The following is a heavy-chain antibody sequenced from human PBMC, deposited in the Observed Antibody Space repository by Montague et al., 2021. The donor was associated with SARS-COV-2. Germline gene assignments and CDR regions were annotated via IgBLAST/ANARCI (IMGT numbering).Heavy chain of an antibody. CDR2: IYYSGST. Sequence: SETLSLTCTVSAGSISSYYWSWIRQPPGKGLEWIGYIYYSGSTNYNPSLKSRVTISLDTSKNQFSLKLNSVTAADTAVYYCARGSYGSDAFDIWGQGTMVTVSS. J-gene: IGHJ3*02. D-gene: IGHD5-18*01. CDR3: ARGSYGSDAFDI. CDR1: AGSISSYY. V-gene: IGHV4-59*01.